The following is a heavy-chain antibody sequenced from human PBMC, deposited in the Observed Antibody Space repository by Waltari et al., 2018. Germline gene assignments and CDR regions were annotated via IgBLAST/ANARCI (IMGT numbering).Heavy chain of an antibody. Sequence: MQLQESGPGLVEPSETRSRTCTASGDSISNNNYYWGWLRQPRGTGLQWIGSIHYIGDTSYSSSLKSLVIISVDTSNNQFSLRLTSVTAADTAIYFCARNQRGWFDAFDIWGQGTAVTVSS. J-gene: IGHJ3*02. D-gene: IGHD6-19*01. CDR2: IHYIGDT. CDR3: ARNQRGWFDAFDI. CDR1: GDSISNNNYY. V-gene: IGHV4-39*07.